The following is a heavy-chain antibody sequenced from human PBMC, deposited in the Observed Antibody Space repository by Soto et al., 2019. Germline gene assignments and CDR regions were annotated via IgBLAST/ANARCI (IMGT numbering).Heavy chain of an antibody. CDR2: IYYSGST. D-gene: IGHD4-4*01. V-gene: IGHV4-59*01. J-gene: IGHJ6*03. CDR1: GGTISSYD. CDR3: ARGAVTPPYYYYYYYMDV. Sequence: SETMSLTCTVAGGTISSYDWSWIRPTTGKGLEWIGYIYYSGSTNYNPSLKSRVTISVDTSKNQFSLKLSSVTAADTAVYYCARGAVTPPYYYYYYYMDVWGKGTTVTVSS.